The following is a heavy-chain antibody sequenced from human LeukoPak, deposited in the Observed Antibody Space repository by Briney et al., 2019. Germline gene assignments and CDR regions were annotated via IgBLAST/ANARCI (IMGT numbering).Heavy chain of an antibody. CDR3: ARAEVGATPFVFDY. CDR2: IYSGGST. J-gene: IGHJ4*02. V-gene: IGHV3-53*01. Sequence: GGSLRLSCAASGFTVSSNYMSWVRQAPGKGLEWVSVIYSGGSTYYADSVKGRFTISRDNSKNTLYLQMNSLRAEDTAVYYCARAEVGATPFVFDYWAREPWSPSPQ. D-gene: IGHD1-26*01. CDR1: GFTVSSNY.